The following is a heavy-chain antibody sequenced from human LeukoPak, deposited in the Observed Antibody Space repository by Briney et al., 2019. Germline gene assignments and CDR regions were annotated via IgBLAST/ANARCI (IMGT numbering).Heavy chain of an antibody. D-gene: IGHD3-10*01. CDR2: IKLDGSEK. CDR3: AGELLSYYYGSGSHDY. J-gene: IGHJ4*02. CDR1: GFTFSSYW. Sequence: GGSLRLSCAASGFTFSSYWMSWVRQAPGKGLEWVANIKLDGSEKYYVDSVKGRFTISRDNAKNSLYLQMNSLRAEDTAVYYCAGELLSYYYGSGSHDYWGQGTLVTVSS. V-gene: IGHV3-7*01.